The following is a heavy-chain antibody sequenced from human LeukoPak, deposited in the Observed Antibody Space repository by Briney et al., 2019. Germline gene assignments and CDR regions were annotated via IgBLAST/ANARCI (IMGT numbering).Heavy chain of an antibody. CDR2: INPAGSEI. J-gene: IGHJ3*02. D-gene: IGHD3-16*01. V-gene: IGHV3-7*05. CDR3: ARDPAFGALDI. Sequence: PGGSLRLSCAASGFTFSSSWMSWVRQAPGKGLYWVADINPAGSEILYVDSAKGRFTTSRDNAKNSVYLQMNTLTPEATAVYSCARDPAFGALDIWGQGTVVTVSS. CDR1: GFTFSSSW.